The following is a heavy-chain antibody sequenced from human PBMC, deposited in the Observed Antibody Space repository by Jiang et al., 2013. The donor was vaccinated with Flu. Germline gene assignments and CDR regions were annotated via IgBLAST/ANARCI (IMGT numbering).Heavy chain of an antibody. Sequence: GAEVKKPGSSVKVSCKASGGTFSSYTISWVRQAPGQGLEWMGRIIPILGIANYAQKFQGRVTITADKSTSTAYMELSSLRSEDTAVYYCAREAVAGNDYYYGMDVWGQGTTVTVSS. V-gene: IGHV1-69*04. CDR1: GGTFSSYT. CDR2: IIPILGIA. J-gene: IGHJ6*02. D-gene: IGHD6-19*01. CDR3: AREAVAGNDYYYGMDV.